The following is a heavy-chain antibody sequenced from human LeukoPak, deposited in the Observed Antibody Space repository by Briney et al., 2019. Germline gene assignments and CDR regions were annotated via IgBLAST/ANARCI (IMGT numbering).Heavy chain of an antibody. D-gene: IGHD3-10*01. J-gene: IGHJ4*02. CDR1: GFTFGDYA. CDR3: TRGSTVRGAKYYFDY. CDR2: VRSKTYGGTT. V-gene: IGHV3-49*04. Sequence: GGSLRLSCTASGFTFGDYAMNWVRQAPGKGLEWVGFVRSKTYGGTTEYAASVKGRFTVSRDDSQTIAYLQMNSLKTEDTAVYYCTRGSTVRGAKYYFDYWGQGTLVTVSS.